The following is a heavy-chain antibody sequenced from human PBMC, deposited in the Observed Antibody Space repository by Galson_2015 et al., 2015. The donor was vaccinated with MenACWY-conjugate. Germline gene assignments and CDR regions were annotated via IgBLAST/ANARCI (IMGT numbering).Heavy chain of an antibody. Sequence: SLRLSCAVSGFTVRNYWMTWVRQAPGKGLEWVASIKKDGSEKYYVDSVKGRFTISRDNTKNSMYLEMNSLRAEDTAVYYCARGHYGMDVWGQGTTVTASS. CDR3: ARGHYGMDV. CDR1: GFTVRNYW. J-gene: IGHJ6*02. CDR2: IKKDGSEK. V-gene: IGHV3-7*03.